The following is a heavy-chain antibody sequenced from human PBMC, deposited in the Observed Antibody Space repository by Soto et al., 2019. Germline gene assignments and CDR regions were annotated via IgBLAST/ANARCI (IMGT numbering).Heavy chain of an antibody. J-gene: IGHJ4*02. CDR1: GGSFSGYY. CDR3: GSGNYYDSSGYYYEMFDY. V-gene: IGHV4-34*01. D-gene: IGHD3-22*01. Sequence: PSETLSLTCAVYGGSFSGYYWNWIRQPPGKGLEWIGEINHSGSTNYNPSLKSRVTISVDTSKNQFSLKLSSVTAADTAVYYCGSGNYYDSSGYYYEMFDYWGQGTLVTVSS. CDR2: INHSGST.